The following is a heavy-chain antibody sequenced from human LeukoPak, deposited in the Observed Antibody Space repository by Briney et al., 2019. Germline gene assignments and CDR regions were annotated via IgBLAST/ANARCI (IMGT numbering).Heavy chain of an antibody. D-gene: IGHD6-13*01. Sequence: GESLKISCTGSGYSFTGYWIGWVRQMPGKGLEWMGTIYPADSDTRYNPSFQDQVTVSADMSTSTAYLRWSALKASDTAMYYCARPSGISPAGVEGSDYCGQGTLVTVSS. CDR2: IYPADSDT. J-gene: IGHJ4*02. CDR3: ARPSGISPAGVEGSDY. CDR1: GYSFTGYW. V-gene: IGHV5-51*01.